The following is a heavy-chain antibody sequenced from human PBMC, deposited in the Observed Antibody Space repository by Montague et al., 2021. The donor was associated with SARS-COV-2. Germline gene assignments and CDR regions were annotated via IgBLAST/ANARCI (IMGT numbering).Heavy chain of an antibody. CDR1: GFTFSSYE. Sequence: SLRLSCAASGFTFSSYEMNWVRQAPGKGLEWLSYISRSGDLIYYADSVKGRFTISRDNAKRSLYLQMTSLRAEDTAVYYCARHCGDYFYDYYGMDVWGQGTTVTISS. J-gene: IGHJ6*02. V-gene: IGHV3-48*03. D-gene: IGHD4-17*01. CDR2: ISRSGDLI. CDR3: ARHCGDYFYDYYGMDV.